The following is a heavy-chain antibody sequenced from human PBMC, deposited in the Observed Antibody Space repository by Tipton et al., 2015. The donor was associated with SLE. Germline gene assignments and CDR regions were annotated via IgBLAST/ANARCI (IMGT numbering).Heavy chain of an antibody. CDR3: GKYFWSVYNDN. D-gene: IGHD3-3*01. CDR1: GYIFTSYG. J-gene: IGHJ4*02. Sequence: QLVQSGAEVKKPGASVKVSCKASGYIFTSYGISWVRQAPGQGLEWMGWINPYNGDTDYGENLQGRVTLTADTSTSTAYMELRSLRSDDTAMYYCGKYFWSVYNDNWGQGTLVTVSS. CDR2: INPYNGDT. V-gene: IGHV1-18*01.